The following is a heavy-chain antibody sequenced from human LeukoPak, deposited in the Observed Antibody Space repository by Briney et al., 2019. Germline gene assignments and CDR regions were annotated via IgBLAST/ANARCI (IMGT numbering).Heavy chain of an antibody. Sequence: ASVKVSCKASGYRLTSYYTHWVRQAPGQGLEWMGIINPSGGGTKYAQKFQGRVTMTRDTSTSTVYMELSSLRSEDTAVYYCARDGGVPTTRGDYWGQGTLVTVSS. J-gene: IGHJ4*02. CDR1: GYRLTSYY. D-gene: IGHD1-26*01. V-gene: IGHV1-46*01. CDR3: ARDGGVPTTRGDY. CDR2: INPSGGGT.